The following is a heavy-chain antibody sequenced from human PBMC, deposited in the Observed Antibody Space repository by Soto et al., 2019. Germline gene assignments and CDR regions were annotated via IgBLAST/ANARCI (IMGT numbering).Heavy chain of an antibody. CDR1: GYTFTSYG. D-gene: IGHD5-18*01. Sequence: ASVKVSCKASGYTFTSYGISWVRQAPGQGLEWMGWISAYNGNTTYAQKLQGRVTMTTDTSTSTAYMELRSLRSDDTAVYYCARDSRGYSYGYNWGQGTLVTVSS. V-gene: IGHV1-18*01. J-gene: IGHJ4*02. CDR3: ARDSRGYSYGYN. CDR2: ISAYNGNT.